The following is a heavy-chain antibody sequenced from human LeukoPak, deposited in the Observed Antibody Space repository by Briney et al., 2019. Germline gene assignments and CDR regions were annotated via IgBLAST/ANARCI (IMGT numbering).Heavy chain of an antibody. J-gene: IGHJ5*02. V-gene: IGHV1-2*02. D-gene: IGHD2-15*01. CDR2: INPNSGGT. Sequence: ASVKVSCKASGYTFTGYYMHWVRQAPGQGLEWMGWINPNSGGTNCAQKFQGRVTMTRDTSISTAYMELSRLRSDDTAVYYCARSSYCSGGSCYFRFDPWGQGTLVTVSS. CDR1: GYTFTGYY. CDR3: ARSSYCSGGSCYFRFDP.